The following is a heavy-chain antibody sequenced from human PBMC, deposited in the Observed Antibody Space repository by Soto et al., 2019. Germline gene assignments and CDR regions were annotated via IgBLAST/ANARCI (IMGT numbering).Heavy chain of an antibody. J-gene: IGHJ4*02. Sequence: QVQLQESGPGLVRPSQTLSLTCTVSGGSIGSGGYYWSWIRQHPGKGLEWIGFIYYSGSTYYNPSLKSRVNISVDTSKNQFSLRLNSVTAADTAVYYCARTTYYSGSGTYNSFDYWGQGTLVTVYS. CDR1: GGSIGSGGYY. V-gene: IGHV4-31*03. CDR3: ARTTYYSGSGTYNSFDY. CDR2: IYYSGST. D-gene: IGHD3-10*01.